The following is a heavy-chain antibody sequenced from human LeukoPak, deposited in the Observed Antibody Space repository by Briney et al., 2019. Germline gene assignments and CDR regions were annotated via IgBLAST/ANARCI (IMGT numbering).Heavy chain of an antibody. J-gene: IGHJ4*02. V-gene: IGHV3-23*01. Sequence: GGSLRLSCPPSGSALSNYAMSWVSHAPGKGMEWVSSLSGDGDSRNYGDSLMAQFTISRDNTKNTLYLQMNSLRAEGTAVYYCAKAVRSMVTGGGYFDSWGQGTLVTVSS. CDR2: LSGDGDSR. D-gene: IGHD3-10*01. CDR3: AKAVRSMVTGGGYFDS. CDR1: GSALSNYA.